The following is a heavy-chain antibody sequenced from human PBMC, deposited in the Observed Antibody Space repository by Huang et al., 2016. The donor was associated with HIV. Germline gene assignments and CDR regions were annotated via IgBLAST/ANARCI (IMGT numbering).Heavy chain of an antibody. D-gene: IGHD3-16*01. CDR1: GYKFHISA. CDR3: ARTKGEFDF. CDR2: ISGDNVST. J-gene: IGHJ4*02. V-gene: IGHV1-18*04. Sequence: QIHLVQSGPEVKQPVASVKVSCTASGYKFHISAITWGRQTPGQGLEWMGWISGDNVSTRFAQKFQDRLTMPTDVSTSTAYLELRSLRLDDTAVYYCARTKGEFDFWGQGALVTVSS.